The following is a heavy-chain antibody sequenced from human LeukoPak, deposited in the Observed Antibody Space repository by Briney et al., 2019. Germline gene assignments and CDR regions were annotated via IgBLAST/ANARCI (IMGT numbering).Heavy chain of an antibody. CDR3: ARASDPWLQLT. Sequence: PGGSLRLSCAASGFTFDDYAMHWVRQAPGKGLEWVSLISGDGGSTYYADSVRGRFSISRDNAQTSLYLQMNSLRAEDTAVYYCARASDPWLQLTWGQGTLVTVSS. CDR2: ISGDGGST. J-gene: IGHJ5*02. V-gene: IGHV3-43*02. D-gene: IGHD5-24*01. CDR1: GFTFDDYA.